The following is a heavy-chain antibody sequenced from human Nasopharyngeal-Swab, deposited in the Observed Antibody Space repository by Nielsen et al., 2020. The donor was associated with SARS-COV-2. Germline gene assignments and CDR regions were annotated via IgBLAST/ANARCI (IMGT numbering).Heavy chain of an antibody. Sequence: RQAPGKGLEWIGYIYYSGSTNYNPSLKSRVTISVDTSKNQFSLKLSSVIAADTAVYYCARATWSGYSLGWFDPWGQGTLVTVSS. CDR3: ARATWSGYSLGWFDP. J-gene: IGHJ5*02. CDR2: IYYSGST. V-gene: IGHV4-59*01. D-gene: IGHD3-3*01.